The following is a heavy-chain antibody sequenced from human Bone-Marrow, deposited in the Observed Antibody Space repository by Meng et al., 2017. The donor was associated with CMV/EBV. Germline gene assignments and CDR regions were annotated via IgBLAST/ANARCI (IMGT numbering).Heavy chain of an antibody. J-gene: IGHJ6*02. CDR1: GFTVSSNY. D-gene: IGHD3-3*01. Sequence: GESLKISCAASGFTVSSNYMSWVRQAPGKGLEWVSVIYSGGSTYYADSVKGRFTISRDNSKNTLYLQMNSLRAEDTAVYYRARDRPLRFATYYYGMDVWGQGTTVTVSS. CDR3: ARDRPLRFATYYYGMDV. V-gene: IGHV3-66*02. CDR2: IYSGGST.